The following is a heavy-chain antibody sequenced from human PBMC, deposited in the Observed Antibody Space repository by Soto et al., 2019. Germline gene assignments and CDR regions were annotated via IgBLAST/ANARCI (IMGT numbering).Heavy chain of an antibody. CDR2: ISYDGSNK. CDR1: GFTFSSYG. V-gene: IGHV3-30*18. Sequence: QVQLVESGGGVVQPGRSLRLSCAASGFTFSSYGMHWVRQAPGKGLEWVAVISYDGSNKYYADSVKGRFTISRDNSKNTLYLQMNSLRAEDTAVYYCAKDGYYYDSSYYGMDVWGQGTTVTVSS. J-gene: IGHJ6*02. D-gene: IGHD3-22*01. CDR3: AKDGYYYDSSYYGMDV.